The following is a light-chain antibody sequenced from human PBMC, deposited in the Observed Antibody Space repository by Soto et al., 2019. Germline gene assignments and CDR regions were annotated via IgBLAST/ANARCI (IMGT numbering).Light chain of an antibody. CDR2: AAS. J-gene: IGKJ1*01. Sequence: IVLTQSPGTLSLSLGQGATLSCRASQGLXSSFLAWYQQKPGQAPSLLXSAASSRATGIPDRFSGSGSGTDFTLTISRLEPEDVAVYYCQQCGSSPETFGQGTKVDIK. CDR3: QQCGSSPET. CDR1: QGLXSSF. V-gene: IGKV3-20*01.